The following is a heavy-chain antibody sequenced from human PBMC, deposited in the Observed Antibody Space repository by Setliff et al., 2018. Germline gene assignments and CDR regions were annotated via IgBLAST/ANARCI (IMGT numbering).Heavy chain of an antibody. Sequence: SETLSLTCNVSDDSLTSSNFYWGWIRQPPGKGLEWLGTLFYGGSTTYNPSLKSRLTLSIDTAKKQFYLRLSSVTAADTAVYYCLITGTFHSPLDTFDYWGQGTLVTVSS. CDR2: LFYGGST. V-gene: IGHV4-39*01. J-gene: IGHJ4*02. D-gene: IGHD1-7*01. CDR1: DDSLTSSNFY. CDR3: LITGTFHSPLDTFDY.